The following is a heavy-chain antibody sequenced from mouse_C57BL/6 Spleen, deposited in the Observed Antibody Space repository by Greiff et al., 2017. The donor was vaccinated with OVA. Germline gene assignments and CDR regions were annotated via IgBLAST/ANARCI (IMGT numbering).Heavy chain of an antibody. J-gene: IGHJ4*01. V-gene: IGHV6-3*01. CDR3: TAGGRAMDY. CDR1: GFTFSNYW. Sequence: DVMLVESGGGLVQPGGSMKLSCVASGFTFSNYWMNWVRQSPEKGLEWVAQIRLKSDNYATHYAESVKGRFTISRDDSKSSVYLQMNNLRAEDTGIYYCTAGGRAMDYWGQGTSVTVSS. CDR2: IRLKSDNYAT.